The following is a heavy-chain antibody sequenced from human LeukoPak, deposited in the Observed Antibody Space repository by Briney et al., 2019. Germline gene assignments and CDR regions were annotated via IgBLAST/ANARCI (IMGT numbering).Heavy chain of an antibody. V-gene: IGHV3-23*01. D-gene: IGHD4-11*01. Sequence: GGSLRLSCAASGFTFGSYAMTGVRQAPGKALEWASVISSNAVVRYYADSVQGRFTISRDNSKNTLFLQMSSLRVEDAAVYYCAKRGTTAQRWIDYWGQGTLVTVSS. CDR3: AKRGTTAQRWIDY. CDR2: ISSNAVVR. CDR1: GFTFGSYA. J-gene: IGHJ4*02.